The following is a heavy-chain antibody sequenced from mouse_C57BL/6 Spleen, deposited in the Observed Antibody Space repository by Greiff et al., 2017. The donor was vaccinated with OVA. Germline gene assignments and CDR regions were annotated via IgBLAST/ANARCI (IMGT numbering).Heavy chain of an antibody. CDR2: IHPNSGST. CDR3: ARWGGYGSSFDY. Sequence: QVQLQQPGAELVKPGASVKLSCKASGYTFTSYWMHWVKQRPGQGLEWIGMIHPNSGSTNYNEKFKSKATLTVDKSSSTAYMQLSSLTSEDSAVDYCARWGGYGSSFDYWGQGTTLTVSS. V-gene: IGHV1-64*01. D-gene: IGHD1-1*01. J-gene: IGHJ2*01. CDR1: GYTFTSYW.